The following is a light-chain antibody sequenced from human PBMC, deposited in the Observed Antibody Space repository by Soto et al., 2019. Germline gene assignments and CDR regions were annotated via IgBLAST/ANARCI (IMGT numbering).Light chain of an antibody. CDR3: QQYNNCRLYT. CDR1: QSVSSN. Sequence: EIVMTQSPATLSVSPGERATLSCRASQSVSSNLAWYQQKPGQAPRLLIYGASTRATGISARFSGSGSGTEFTLTISSLQSEDFAVYYCQQYNNCRLYTLCQGTKLEIK. CDR2: GAS. V-gene: IGKV3-15*01. J-gene: IGKJ2*01.